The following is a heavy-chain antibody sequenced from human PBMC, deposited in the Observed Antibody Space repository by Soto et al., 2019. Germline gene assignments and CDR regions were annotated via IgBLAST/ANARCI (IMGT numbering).Heavy chain of an antibody. CDR2: IDPSDSYT. V-gene: IGHV5-10-1*01. D-gene: IGHD3-22*01. CDR1: GYSFTSYW. CDR3: ARRHPNYYDSSGRYYYYGMDV. J-gene: IGHJ6*02. Sequence: GESLKISCKGPGYSFTSYWISWVRQMPGKGLEWMGRIDPSDSYTNYSPSFQGHATISADKSISTAYLQWSSLKASDTAMYYCARRHPNYYDSSGRYYYYGMDVWGQGTTVTVS.